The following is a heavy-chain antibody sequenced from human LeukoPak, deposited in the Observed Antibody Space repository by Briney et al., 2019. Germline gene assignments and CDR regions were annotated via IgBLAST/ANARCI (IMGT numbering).Heavy chain of an antibody. Sequence: GGSLRLSCAASGFTFSGSGMHWVRQASGKGLEWLGRIRSKVNRYATAHAESVKGRFTISRDDSKNTAYLQMNSLITEDTAVYYCTTGTGEYYFDYWGQGALVTVSS. CDR1: GFTFSGSG. V-gene: IGHV3-73*01. J-gene: IGHJ4*02. CDR2: IRSKVNRYAT. CDR3: TTGTGEYYFDY. D-gene: IGHD3-10*01.